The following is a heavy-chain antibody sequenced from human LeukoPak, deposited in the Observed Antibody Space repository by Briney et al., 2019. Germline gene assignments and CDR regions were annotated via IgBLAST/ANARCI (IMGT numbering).Heavy chain of an antibody. Sequence: SETLSLTCAVSGGSISSHYWSWIRQPPGKGLEWIGYIYYSGSTNYNPSLKSRVTISVDTSKNQFSLKLSSVTAADTAVYYCAREVVAAGSDAFDIWGQGTMVTVSS. J-gene: IGHJ3*02. CDR2: IYYSGST. CDR3: AREVVAAGSDAFDI. CDR1: GGSISSHY. V-gene: IGHV4-59*11. D-gene: IGHD2-2*01.